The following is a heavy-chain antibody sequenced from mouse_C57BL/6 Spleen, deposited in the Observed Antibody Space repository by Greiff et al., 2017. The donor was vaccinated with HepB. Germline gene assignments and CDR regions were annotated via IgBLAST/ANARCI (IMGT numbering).Heavy chain of an antibody. J-gene: IGHJ2*01. CDR3: ARWGYDDGYFDY. D-gene: IGHD2-2*01. CDR2: IDPSDSYT. Sequence: QVQLQQPGAELVMPGASVKLSCKASGYTFTSYWMHWVKQRPGQGLEWIGEIDPSDSYTNYNQKFKGKSTLTVDKSSSTAYMQLSSLTSEDSAVYYCARWGYDDGYFDYWGQGTTLTVSS. V-gene: IGHV1-69*01. CDR1: GYTFTSYW.